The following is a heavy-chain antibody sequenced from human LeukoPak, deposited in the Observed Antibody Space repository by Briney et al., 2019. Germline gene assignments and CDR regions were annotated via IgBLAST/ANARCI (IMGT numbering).Heavy chain of an antibody. V-gene: IGHV3-23*01. Sequence: GGSLRLPCVVSGFTFNNLAMSWVRQTPGKGLEWVSTISGSGTNTHYADFVRGRFAISRDISKNTLYLQLNSLRVDDSAIYYCAQIDGLVDIWGQGTMVIVSS. CDR3: AQIDGLVDI. D-gene: IGHD3/OR15-3a*01. J-gene: IGHJ3*02. CDR1: GFTFNNLA. CDR2: ISGSGTNT.